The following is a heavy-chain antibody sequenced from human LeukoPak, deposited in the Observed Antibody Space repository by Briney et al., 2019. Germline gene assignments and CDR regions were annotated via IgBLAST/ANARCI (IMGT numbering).Heavy chain of an antibody. CDR2: IYHSGST. J-gene: IGHJ3*02. D-gene: IGHD6-13*01. Sequence: PSETLSLTCTVSGYSISSGYYWGWIRQPPGKGLEWIGSIYHSGSTYYNPSLKSRVTISVDTSKNQFSLKLSSVTAADTAVYYCARVGQQPVGNDASDIWGPGTMVTVSS. CDR3: ARVGQQPVGNDASDI. V-gene: IGHV4-38-2*02. CDR1: GYSISSGYY.